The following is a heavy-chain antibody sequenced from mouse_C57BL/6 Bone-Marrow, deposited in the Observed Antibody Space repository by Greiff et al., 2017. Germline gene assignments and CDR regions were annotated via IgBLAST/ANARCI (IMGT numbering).Heavy chain of an antibody. Sequence: VQLQQSGAELVRPGTSVKVSCKASGYAFTNYLIEWVKQRPGQGLEWIGVINPGSGGTNYNEKFKGKATLTADKSSSTAYMQLSSLRAEDSAVYYCARYGRGYFDYWGQGTTLTVSS. D-gene: IGHD1-1*02. CDR1: GYAFTNYL. CDR3: ARYGRGYFDY. V-gene: IGHV1-54*01. J-gene: IGHJ2*01. CDR2: INPGSGGT.